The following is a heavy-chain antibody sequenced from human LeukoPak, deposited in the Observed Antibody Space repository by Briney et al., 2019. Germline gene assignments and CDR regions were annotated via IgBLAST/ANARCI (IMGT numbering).Heavy chain of an antibody. D-gene: IGHD2-2*02. CDR2: ISWNGGST. Sequence: GGSLRLSCEASGFTFDDHGMHWVRQGPGKGLEWVSGISWNGGSTGYADSVKGRFTISRDNTKNSLYLQMNSLRPEDTAFYYCTKELYTTNHFDSWGQGTLVTVST. CDR3: TKELYTTNHFDS. V-gene: IGHV3-9*01. J-gene: IGHJ4*02. CDR1: GFTFDDHG.